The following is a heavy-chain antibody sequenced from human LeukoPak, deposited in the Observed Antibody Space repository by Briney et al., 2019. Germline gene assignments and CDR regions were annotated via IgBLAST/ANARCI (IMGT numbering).Heavy chain of an antibody. CDR2: IYYSGST. V-gene: IGHV4-61*05. D-gene: IGHD1-26*01. J-gene: IGHJ4*02. CDR3: ARLSNSGSYQYYFDC. CDR1: GGSISSSSYY. Sequence: SETLSLTCTVSGGSISSSSYYWSWIRQPPGKGLEWIGYIYYSGSTNYNPSLKSRATISVDTSNNPFSLKLSSVTAADTALYYCARLSNSGSYQYYFDCWGQGTLVTVSS.